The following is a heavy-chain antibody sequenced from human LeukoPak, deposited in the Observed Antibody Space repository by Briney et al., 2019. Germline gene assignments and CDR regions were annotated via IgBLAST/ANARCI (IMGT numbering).Heavy chain of an antibody. J-gene: IGHJ4*02. CDR3: AKERGWSFYFDS. CDR1: GFTFSSSW. CDR2: INPDGSST. Sequence: GSLRLSCEASGFTFSSSWMHWVRQAPGKGLVWVARINPDGSSTNYADSVKGRSAISRDNANNTLFLHISNLRAEDAAFYYCAKERGWSFYFDSWGQGTLVTVSS. D-gene: IGHD6-19*01. V-gene: IGHV3-74*01.